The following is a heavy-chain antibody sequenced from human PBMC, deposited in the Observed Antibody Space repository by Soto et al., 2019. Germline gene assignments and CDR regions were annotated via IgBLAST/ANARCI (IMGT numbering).Heavy chain of an antibody. CDR3: ARTLAAAGTGVDY. D-gene: IGHD6-13*01. J-gene: IGHJ4*02. CDR1: GGTFSSYA. CDR2: IIPIFGTA. Sequence: SVKVSCKASGGTFSSYAISWVRQAPGQGLEWMGGIIPIFGTANYAQKFQGRVTITADESTSTAYMELSSLRSEDTAVYYCARTLAAAGTGVDYWGQGTLVTVSS. V-gene: IGHV1-69*13.